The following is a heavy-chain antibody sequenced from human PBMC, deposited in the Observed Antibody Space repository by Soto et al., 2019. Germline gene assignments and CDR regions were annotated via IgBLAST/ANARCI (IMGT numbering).Heavy chain of an antibody. CDR1: GLAFPIDD. CDR3: ARYRTTVPVAFDV. CDR2: MNPSGRNT. V-gene: IGHV1-8*01. J-gene: IGHJ3*01. D-gene: IGHD4-4*01. Sequence: QVQLVQSGAEVKKPGASVQVSCKASGLAFPIDDIIWVRQTIGQGLEFMGWMNPSGRNTGYAQKFQGRATFTWNTPTSTAYMDLSGLRSEDTAVYYCARYRTTVPVAFDVWGQGSMFTVSS.